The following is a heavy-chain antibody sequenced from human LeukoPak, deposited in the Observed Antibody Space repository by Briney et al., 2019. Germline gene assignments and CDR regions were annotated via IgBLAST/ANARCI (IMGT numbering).Heavy chain of an antibody. J-gene: IGHJ4*02. D-gene: IGHD6-13*01. CDR3: ARAKAPAAGTAFDY. V-gene: IGHV3-30*04. Sequence: GRSLRLSCAASGFTFSSYAMHWVRQAPGKGLEWVAVISYDGSNKYYADSVKGRFTISRDNSKNTLYLQMNSLRAEDTAVYYCARAKAPAAGTAFDYWGQGTLVPVSS. CDR2: ISYDGSNK. CDR1: GFTFSSYA.